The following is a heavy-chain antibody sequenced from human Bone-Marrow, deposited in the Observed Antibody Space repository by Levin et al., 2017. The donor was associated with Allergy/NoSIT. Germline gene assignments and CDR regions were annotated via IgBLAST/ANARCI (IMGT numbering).Heavy chain of an antibody. V-gene: IGHV3-33*01. J-gene: IGHJ4*02. CDR2: ISYDGNTE. CDR3: ARYSGGSGLDY. Sequence: LSLTCAASGFTFSGTGMHWVRQAPGKGLEWVAVISYDGNTEYYADSVKGRFTVSRDNSKNTAHLLMDGLRAEDTAVYFCARYSGGSGLDYWGKGTQVTVSS. CDR1: GFTFSGTG. D-gene: IGHD2-15*01.